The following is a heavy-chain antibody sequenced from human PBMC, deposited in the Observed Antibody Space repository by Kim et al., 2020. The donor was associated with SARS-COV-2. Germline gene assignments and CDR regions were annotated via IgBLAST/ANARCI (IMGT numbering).Heavy chain of an antibody. CDR3: AKEFRVTTETPGGDFFHT. CDR1: GFPFSTYT. D-gene: IGHD4-17*01. V-gene: IGHV3-23*01. CDR2: ISGSGRST. Sequence: GGSLRLSCVASGFPFSTYTMNWVRQAPGNGLELVSGISGSGRSTYYADSVKGRFTVSRDNSKNTLYLQMNSLRVQDTAVYYCAKEFRVTTETPGGDFFHTWGQGTLVT. J-gene: IGHJ5*02.